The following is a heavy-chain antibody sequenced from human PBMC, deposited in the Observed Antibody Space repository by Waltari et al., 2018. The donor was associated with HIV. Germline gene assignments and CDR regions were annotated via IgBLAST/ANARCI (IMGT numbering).Heavy chain of an antibody. J-gene: IGHJ4*02. CDR3: ARLGGGIWSGYRLRRDHYYFDY. Sequence: QVQLVQSGAEVKKPGASVRVSCKAAGYTFINYDIIWVRQATGQGLEWMGWEKPKYDNQGYAPKFQDKVTMPRNASMTPAYMELSSLGSEDTGVYFCARLGGGIWSGYRLRRDHYYFDYWGQGTLVTVSS. CDR2: EKPKYDNQ. D-gene: IGHD3-3*01. CDR1: GYTFINYD. V-gene: IGHV1-8*01.